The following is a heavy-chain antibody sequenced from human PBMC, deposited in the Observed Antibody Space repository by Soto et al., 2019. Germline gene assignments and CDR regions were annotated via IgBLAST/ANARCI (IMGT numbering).Heavy chain of an antibody. CDR3: AAPPRY. CDR1: GVSISSYY. J-gene: IGHJ4*02. Sequence: SETLSLTCTVSGVSISSYYWNWIRQTPGKGLEWIGYIYYTGSTYYNPSLKSRVTISIDTSKNQFSLKLTSVTAADTAVYYCAAPPRYWGQGTLVTVSS. V-gene: IGHV4-59*01. D-gene: IGHD6-6*01. CDR2: IYYTGST.